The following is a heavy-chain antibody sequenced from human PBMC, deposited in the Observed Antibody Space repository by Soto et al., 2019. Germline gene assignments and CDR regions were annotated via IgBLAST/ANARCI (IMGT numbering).Heavy chain of an antibody. CDR2: ISPYTGDT. J-gene: IGHJ4*02. V-gene: IGHV1-18*01. Sequence: GASVKVSCKASGYTFTSYGISWVRQAPGQGLEWMGWISPYTGDTNYAHNLQGRVTMTTDTSTSTAYMELRSLRSDDSAMYYCASGYSDAYWGQGTLVTVSS. CDR1: GYTFTSYG. CDR3: ASGYSDAY. D-gene: IGHD4-17*01.